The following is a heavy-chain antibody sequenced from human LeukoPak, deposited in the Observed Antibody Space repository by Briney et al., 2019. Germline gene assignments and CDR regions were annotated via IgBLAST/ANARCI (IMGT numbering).Heavy chain of an antibody. Sequence: GGSLRLSCAAPGFTFSSYSMNWVRQAPGKGLEWVSSISSSSSYIYYADSVKGRFTISRDNAKNSLYLQMNSLRAEDTAVYYCARASKPYYYDSSGYYFDYWGQGTLVTVSS. CDR1: GFTFSSYS. J-gene: IGHJ4*02. CDR3: ARASKPYYYDSSGYYFDY. CDR2: ISSSSSYI. D-gene: IGHD3-22*01. V-gene: IGHV3-21*01.